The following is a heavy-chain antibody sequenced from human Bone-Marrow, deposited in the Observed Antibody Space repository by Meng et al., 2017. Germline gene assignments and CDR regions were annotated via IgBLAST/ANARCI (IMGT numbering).Heavy chain of an antibody. D-gene: IGHD1-26*01. CDR3: ARDTGKVGVMGDY. Sequence: HVQLQQWGAGLSQPSATLSLTCTVSGGSISSDSWSWIRQPAGKGLEWIGRIYTSGSTNYNPSLKSRVTMSVDTSKNQFSLKLSSVTAADTAVYYCARDTGKVGVMGDYWGQGTLVTVSS. V-gene: IGHV4-59*10. CDR1: GGSISSDS. J-gene: IGHJ4*02. CDR2: IYTSGST.